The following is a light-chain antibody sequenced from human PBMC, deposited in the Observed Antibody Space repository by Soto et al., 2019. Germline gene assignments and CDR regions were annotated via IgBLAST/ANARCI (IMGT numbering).Light chain of an antibody. CDR3: CSYAGSSTFLV. V-gene: IGLV2-23*02. CDR2: EVS. Sequence: QSVLTQPASVSGSPGQSITISCTGTSSDVGNYNLVSWYQQHPGKAPKLMIYEVSKRPSGVSNRFSGSKSGSTASLTISGLQAEDEADYYCCSYAGSSTFLVFGGGTK. CDR1: SSDVGNYNL. J-gene: IGLJ2*01.